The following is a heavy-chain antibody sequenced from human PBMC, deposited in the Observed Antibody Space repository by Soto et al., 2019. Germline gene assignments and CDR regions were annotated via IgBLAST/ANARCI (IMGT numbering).Heavy chain of an antibody. J-gene: IGHJ4*02. CDR2: IIPILGIA. CDR3: ARVGVGYCSSTSCFDY. Sequence: QVQLVQSGAEVKKPGSSVKVSCKASGGTFSSYTISWVRQAPGQGLEWMGRIIPILGIANYAQKFQGRVTITADKSTSTGYMELSSLRSEDTAVYYCARVGVGYCSSTSCFDYWGQGTLVTVSS. D-gene: IGHD2-2*01. CDR1: GGTFSSYT. V-gene: IGHV1-69*02.